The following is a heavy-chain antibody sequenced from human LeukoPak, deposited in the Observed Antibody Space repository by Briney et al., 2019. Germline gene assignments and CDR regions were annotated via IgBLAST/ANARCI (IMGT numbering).Heavy chain of an antibody. D-gene: IGHD1-26*01. V-gene: IGHV3-23*01. J-gene: IGHJ4*02. CDR2: ISGSGGST. CDR1: GFTFSSYA. CDR3: ARGQIVGVQGDF. Sequence: PGGSLRLSCAASGFTFSSYAMSWVRQAPGKGLEWVSAISGSGGSTYYADSVKGRFTISRDNSKNTVYLQMNSLTAEDTAAYYCARGQIVGVQGDFWGQGTLVTVSS.